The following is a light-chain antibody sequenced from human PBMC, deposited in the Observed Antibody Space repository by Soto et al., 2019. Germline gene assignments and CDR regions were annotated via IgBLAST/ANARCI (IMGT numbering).Light chain of an antibody. Sequence: DIQMTQSPSSLSASVGDRVTITCRASQSISSYLNWYQQKPGKAPKLLIYAASSLQSGVPSRFSGSGSGTDFTLTISSLQPADSAPFYCQQLNSNPWTFGQGTKGDIK. V-gene: IGKV1-39*01. CDR3: QQLNSNPWT. CDR2: AAS. CDR1: QSISSY. J-gene: IGKJ1*01.